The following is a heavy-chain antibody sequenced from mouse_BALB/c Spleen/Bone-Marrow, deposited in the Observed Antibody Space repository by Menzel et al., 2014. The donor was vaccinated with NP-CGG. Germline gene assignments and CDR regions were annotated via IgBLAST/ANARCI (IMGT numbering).Heavy chain of an antibody. V-gene: IGHV14-3*02. CDR1: DFNIKDAY. CDR2: IDPANVNT. D-gene: IGHD1-1*01. J-gene: IGHJ3*01. Sequence: EVMLVESGAELVKPGASVKLSCTASDFNIKDAYMHWVKQRPEQGLEWIGRIDPANVNTKYDTKFEGKATITAHTSSNTAYLLLSSLTSEDTAVYYCAVYYYGRSSFAYWGQGTLVTVSA. CDR3: AVYYYGRSSFAY.